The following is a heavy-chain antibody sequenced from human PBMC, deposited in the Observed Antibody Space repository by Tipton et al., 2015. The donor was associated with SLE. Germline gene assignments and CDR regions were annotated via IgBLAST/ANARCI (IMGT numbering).Heavy chain of an antibody. CDR3: ARTFYYGLGSPDY. J-gene: IGHJ4*02. Sequence: SLRLSCAASGFTFSSYWMSWVLQAPGKGLEWVANIKQDGSEKYYVDSVKGRFTISRDNAKNSLYLQINSLRAEDTAVYYCARTFYYGLGSPDYWGQGTLVTVSS. CDR1: GFTFSSYW. CDR2: IKQDGSEK. D-gene: IGHD3-10*01. V-gene: IGHV3-7*01.